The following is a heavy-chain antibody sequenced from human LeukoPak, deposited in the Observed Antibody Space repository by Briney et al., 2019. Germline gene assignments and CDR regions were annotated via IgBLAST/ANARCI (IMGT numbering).Heavy chain of an antibody. Sequence: SETLSLTCTVSGGSISSSSYYWGWIRQPPGKGLEWIGYIYYSGRTNYNPSLKSRVTISVDTSKNQFSLKLSSVTAADTAVYYCARLSRDRNGYYGLFDYWGQGTLVTVSS. CDR1: GGSISSSSYY. CDR2: IYYSGRT. V-gene: IGHV4-61*05. D-gene: IGHD5-24*01. CDR3: ARLSRDRNGYYGLFDY. J-gene: IGHJ4*02.